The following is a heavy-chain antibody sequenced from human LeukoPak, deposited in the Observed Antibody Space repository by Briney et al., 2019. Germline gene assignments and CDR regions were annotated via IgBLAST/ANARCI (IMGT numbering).Heavy chain of an antibody. Sequence: GRSLILSCAASGFTFSSYGMHWVRQAPGKGLEWVAVIWYDGSNKYYADSVKGRFTISRDNSKNTLYLQMNSLRAEDTAVYYCARDSGLWFYYFDYWGQGTLVTVSS. CDR1: GFTFSSYG. V-gene: IGHV3-33*01. CDR3: ARDSGLWFYYFDY. J-gene: IGHJ4*02. D-gene: IGHD3-10*01. CDR2: IWYDGSNK.